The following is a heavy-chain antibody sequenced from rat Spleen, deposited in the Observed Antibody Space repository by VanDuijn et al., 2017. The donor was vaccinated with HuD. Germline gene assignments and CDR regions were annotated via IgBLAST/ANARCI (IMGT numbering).Heavy chain of an antibody. CDR3: TRGGNYALDA. Sequence: EVQLVETGGGLVQPGRSLKLSCVASGFTFSSYWMYWIRQAPGRGLEWVSSINTDGGRTYYQDSVKGRFTFSRDNAQNTLYLQMNSLRSEDTATYYCTRGGNYALDAWGQGASVTVSS. J-gene: IGHJ4*01. D-gene: IGHD1-10*01. V-gene: IGHV5-58*01. CDR1: GFTFSSYW. CDR2: INTDGGRT.